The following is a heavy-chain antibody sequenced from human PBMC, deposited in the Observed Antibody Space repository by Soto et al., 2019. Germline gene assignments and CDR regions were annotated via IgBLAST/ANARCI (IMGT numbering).Heavy chain of an antibody. CDR1: GGTFSSYA. D-gene: IGHD6-6*01. CDR3: ARDPEYSSSSGYYYYYGMDV. CDR2: IIPIFCTA. J-gene: IGHJ6*02. V-gene: IGHV1-69*01. Sequence: QVQLVQSGAEVKKPGSSVKVSCKASGGTFSSYAISWVRQAPGQGLEWMGGIIPIFCTANYAQKFQGRVTITADESTSTAYMELSSLRSEDTAVYYCARDPEYSSSSGYYYYYGMDVWGQGTTVTVSS.